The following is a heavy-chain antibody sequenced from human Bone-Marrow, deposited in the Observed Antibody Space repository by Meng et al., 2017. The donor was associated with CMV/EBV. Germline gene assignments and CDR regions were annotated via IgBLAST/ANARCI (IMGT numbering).Heavy chain of an antibody. CDR2: ISSGGSAI. V-gene: IGHV3-11*01. D-gene: IGHD6-13*01. J-gene: IGHJ4*02. CDR3: ARGRGAAAGDC. Sequence: SCVASGFTFSDYYMSWPRQAPGRGVEWISYISSGGSAIYYADSVKGRFTISRDNAKNSLYLQMNSLRAEDTAVYYCARGRGAAAGDCWGQGTLVTVSS. CDR1: GFTFSDYY.